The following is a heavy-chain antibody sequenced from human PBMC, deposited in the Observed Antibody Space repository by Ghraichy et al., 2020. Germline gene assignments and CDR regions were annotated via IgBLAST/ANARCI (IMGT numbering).Heavy chain of an antibody. J-gene: IGHJ5*02. D-gene: IGHD6-13*01. CDR1: GGSISSYY. CDR2: IYTSGST. CDR3: ARSGIAAAGNNWFDP. Sequence: ESLNISCTVSGGSISSYYWSWIRQPAGKGLEWIGRIYTSGSTNYNPSLKSRVTMSVDTSKNQFSLKLSSVTAADTAVYYCARSGIAAAGNNWFDPWGQGTLVTVSS. V-gene: IGHV4-4*07.